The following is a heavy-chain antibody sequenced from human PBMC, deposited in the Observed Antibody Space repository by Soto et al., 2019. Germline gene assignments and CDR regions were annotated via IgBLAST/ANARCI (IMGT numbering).Heavy chain of an antibody. D-gene: IGHD3-3*01. CDR3: AKGLFGVVSPFDY. CDR1: GFTFSSYA. V-gene: IGHV3-23*01. J-gene: IGHJ4*02. Sequence: EVQLLESGGGLVQPGGSLRLSCAAFGFTFSSYAMSWVRQAPGKGLEWVSAISGSGGSTYYADSVKGRFTISRDNSKNTLYLQMNSLRAEDTAVYYCAKGLFGVVSPFDYWGQGTLVTVSS. CDR2: ISGSGGST.